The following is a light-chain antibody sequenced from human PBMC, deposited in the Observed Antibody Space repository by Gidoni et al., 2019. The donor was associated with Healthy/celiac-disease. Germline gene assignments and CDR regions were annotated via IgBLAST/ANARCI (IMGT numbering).Light chain of an antibody. V-gene: IGKV1-39*01. CDR3: QQSYSYLT. Sequence: DIQMTQSPSSLSASVGDRVTITCRASQSISSYLNWYQQKPGKAPKLLIYAASSLQSGVPSRFSGSGSGTDFTLTISSLQPEDFANYYCQQSYSYLTFGGGTKVEIK. CDR1: QSISSY. J-gene: IGKJ4*01. CDR2: AAS.